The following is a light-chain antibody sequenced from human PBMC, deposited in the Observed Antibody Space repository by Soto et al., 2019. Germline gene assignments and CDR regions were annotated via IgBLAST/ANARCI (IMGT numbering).Light chain of an antibody. CDR1: SSDVGGYNY. V-gene: IGLV2-14*01. Sequence: QSALTQPASVSGSPGQSITISCTGSSSDVGGYNYVSWYQQFPGKAPKLMISEVSNRPSGVSSRFSGSRSGNTASLTISGLQAEDEAAYYCSSYTRTTTFVVFGGGTKLTVL. CDR2: EVS. J-gene: IGLJ3*02. CDR3: SSYTRTTTFVV.